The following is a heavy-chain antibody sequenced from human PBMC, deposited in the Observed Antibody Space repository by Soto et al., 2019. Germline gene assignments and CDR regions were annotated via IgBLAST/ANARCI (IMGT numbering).Heavy chain of an antibody. CDR1: GGSISSGGYY. CDR3: ARGSGEQLLSRFDY. V-gene: IGHV4-31*03. CDR2: IYYRGST. Sequence: QVQLQESGPGLVKPSQTLSLTCTVSGGSISSGGYYWSWIRQHPGKGLEWIGYIYYRGSTYYNPSHKSRVTISVDTSKNEFSLKLSSVTAADTAVYYCARGSGEQLLSRFDYWGQGSLVTVSS. J-gene: IGHJ4*02. D-gene: IGHD6-6*01.